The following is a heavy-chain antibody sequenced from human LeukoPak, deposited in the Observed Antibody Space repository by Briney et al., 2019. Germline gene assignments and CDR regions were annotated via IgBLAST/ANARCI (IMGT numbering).Heavy chain of an antibody. CDR2: NNPGNSDT. V-gene: IGHV5-51*01. Sequence: GESLKISCKGSGYSFTSYWIGLGRQMPGKGLEWRGINNPGNSDTRYTPSFQGQVTISADKSISTAYLQWSSLKASDTAMYYCARGGNKFYYYYGMDVWGQGTTVTVSS. D-gene: IGHD1-26*01. CDR1: GYSFTSYW. J-gene: IGHJ6*02. CDR3: ARGGNKFYYYYGMDV.